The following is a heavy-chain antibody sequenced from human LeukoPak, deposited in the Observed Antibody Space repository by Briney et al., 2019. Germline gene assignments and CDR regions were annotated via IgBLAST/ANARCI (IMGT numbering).Heavy chain of an antibody. CDR3: ARRIAVAGPSDY. Sequence: GESLKISCKGSGYSFPNYWIAWVRQMPGKGLEWMGIIYPGDSDTRYSPSFQGQVTISADKSISTAYLQWSSLKASDTAMYYCARRIAVAGPSDYWGQGTLVTVSS. CDR1: GYSFPNYW. D-gene: IGHD6-19*01. J-gene: IGHJ4*02. V-gene: IGHV5-51*01. CDR2: IYPGDSDT.